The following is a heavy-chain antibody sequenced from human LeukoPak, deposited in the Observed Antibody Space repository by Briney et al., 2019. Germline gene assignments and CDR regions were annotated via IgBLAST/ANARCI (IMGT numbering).Heavy chain of an antibody. Sequence: GGSLRLSCAASGFTFSGYWMHWVRQAPGKGLVWVSRINTDGSSTSYADSVKGRFTISRDNAKNTLYLQMNSLRAEDTAVYYCARRGKWGVRFDYYYYYYMDVWGKGTTVTVSS. CDR3: ARRGKWGVRFDYYYYYYMDV. J-gene: IGHJ6*03. CDR2: INTDGSST. V-gene: IGHV3-74*01. D-gene: IGHD3-10*01. CDR1: GFTFSGYW.